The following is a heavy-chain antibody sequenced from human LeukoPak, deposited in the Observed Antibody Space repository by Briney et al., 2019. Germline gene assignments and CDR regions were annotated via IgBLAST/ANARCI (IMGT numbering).Heavy chain of an antibody. CDR2: IYYSGSI. Sequence: SETLSLTCTVSGGSISSYYWSWIRQPPGKGLEWIGYIYYSGSINYNPSLKSRVTISVDTSKNQYSLKLSSVTPADTAVYYCASDRWDSSGYYSLDYWGQGTLVTVSS. CDR1: GGSISSYY. J-gene: IGHJ4*02. CDR3: ASDRWDSSGYYSLDY. V-gene: IGHV4-59*01. D-gene: IGHD3-22*01.